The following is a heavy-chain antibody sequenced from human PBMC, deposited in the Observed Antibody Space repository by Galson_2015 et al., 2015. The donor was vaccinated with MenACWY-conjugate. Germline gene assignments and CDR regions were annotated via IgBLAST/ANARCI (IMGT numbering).Heavy chain of an antibody. V-gene: IGHV3-21*01. CDR2: ITSGSDYI. D-gene: IGHD2/OR15-2a*01. J-gene: IGHJ4*02. CDR1: GFTFNTYT. Sequence: SLRLSCAASGFTFNTYTMNWVRQAPGEGLEWVSSITSGSDYIYYADSVKGRFTVSRHNAENSLYLQMNSLRPEDTAVYYCAREDLAWAFGLDYWGQGTLVTVSS. CDR3: AREDLAWAFGLDY.